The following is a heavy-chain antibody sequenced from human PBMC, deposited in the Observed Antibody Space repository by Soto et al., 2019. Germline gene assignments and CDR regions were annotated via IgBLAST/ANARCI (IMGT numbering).Heavy chain of an antibody. CDR1: GYTFGSHY. D-gene: IGHD4-4*01. CDR2: INPGPGST. Sequence: SVKISCESSGYTFGSHYVHWVRQSPGQALEWMGIINPGPGSTSYAQKFQGRVTMTRDTSTSTVYMEMSSLRSEDTATYYCALPVFPTCFCVASNYHPMDLRC. V-gene: IGHV1-46*01. CDR3: ALPVFPTCFCVASNYHPMDL. J-gene: IGHJ6*03.